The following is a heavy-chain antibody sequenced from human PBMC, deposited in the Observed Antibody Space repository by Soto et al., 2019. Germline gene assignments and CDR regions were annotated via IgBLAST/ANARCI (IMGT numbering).Heavy chain of an antibody. D-gene: IGHD4-17*01. Sequence: QVQLVQSGAEVKKPGASVKVSGKASGYTFNNYGVSWVRQAPGQGLEWMGWISAYSGNKNYAQKLQDRVTMTTDTSTSKAYLELRSLRSDDTAVYYCARASGYGVGAFDIWGQGTMVTVSS. CDR2: ISAYSGNK. V-gene: IGHV1-18*01. CDR3: ARASGYGVGAFDI. J-gene: IGHJ3*02. CDR1: GYTFNNYG.